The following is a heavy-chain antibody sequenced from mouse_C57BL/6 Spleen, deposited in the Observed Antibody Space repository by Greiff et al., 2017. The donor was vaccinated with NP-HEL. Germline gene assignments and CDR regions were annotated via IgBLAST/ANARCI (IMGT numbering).Heavy chain of an antibody. Sequence: DVKLVESGGGLVKPGGSLKLSCAASGFTFSSYAMSWVRQTPEKRLEWVATISDGGSYTYYPDNVKGRLTISRDNAKNNLYLQMSHLKSEDTAMYYGARGAEGSSYYAMDYWGQGTSVTVS. CDR2: ISDGGSYT. J-gene: IGHJ4*01. CDR3: ARGAEGSSYYAMDY. V-gene: IGHV5-4*03. CDR1: GFTFSSYA. D-gene: IGHD1-1*01.